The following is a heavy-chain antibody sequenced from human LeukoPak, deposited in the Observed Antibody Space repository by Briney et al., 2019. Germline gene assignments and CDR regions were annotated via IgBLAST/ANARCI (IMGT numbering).Heavy chain of an antibody. V-gene: IGHV3-74*01. CDR3: ATGLGGDWFDP. Sequence: GGSLRLSCAASGFTFSSYWMHWVRQAPGKGLVWVSRVNTDGSSTSFADSVKGRFTISRDNAQNTVYLQMNSLRAEDTAVYYCATGLGGDWFDPWGQGTLVTVSS. CDR1: GFTFSSYW. J-gene: IGHJ5*02. CDR2: VNTDGSST. D-gene: IGHD1-26*01.